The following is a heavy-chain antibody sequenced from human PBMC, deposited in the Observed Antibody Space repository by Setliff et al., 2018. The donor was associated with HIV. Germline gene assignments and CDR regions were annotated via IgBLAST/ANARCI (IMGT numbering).Heavy chain of an antibody. Sequence: RASVKVSCKASGYTFTSYAMHWVRQAPGQRLEWMGWINAGNGNTKYSQKFQGRVTITRDTSASTAYMELSSLRSEDTAVYYCARPMGFGELLGDWFDPWGQGTLVTVSS. CDR1: GYTFTSYA. D-gene: IGHD3-10*01. V-gene: IGHV1-3*01. CDR3: ARPMGFGELLGDWFDP. J-gene: IGHJ5*02. CDR2: INAGNGNT.